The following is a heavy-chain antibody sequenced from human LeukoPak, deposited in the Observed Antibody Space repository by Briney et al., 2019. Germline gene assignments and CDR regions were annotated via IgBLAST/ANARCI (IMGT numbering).Heavy chain of an antibody. CDR1: GFTFSSYW. CDR3: ARRIQGMAPYYFDY. V-gene: IGHV3-74*01. Sequence: PGGSLRLSCTASGFTFSSYWMHWVRQAPGKGVVGVSRINSDGGSTNYADSVKGRFTISRDNAKNTLYLQMNSLRAEDTAVYYCARRIQGMAPYYFDYWGQGTLVTVSS. D-gene: IGHD5-24*01. CDR2: INSDGGST. J-gene: IGHJ4*02.